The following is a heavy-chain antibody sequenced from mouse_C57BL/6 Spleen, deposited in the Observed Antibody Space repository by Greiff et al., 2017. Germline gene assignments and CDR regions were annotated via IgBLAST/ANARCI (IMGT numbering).Heavy chain of an antibody. CDR3: ASYYGSSLDY. CDR2: INPNNGGT. CDR1: GYTFTDYN. D-gene: IGHD1-1*01. J-gene: IGHJ2*01. V-gene: IGHV1-22*01. Sequence: EVKLQESGPELVKPGASVKMSCKASGYTFTDYNMHWVKQSHGKSLEWIGYINPNNGGTSYNQKFKGKATLTVNKSSSTAYMELRSLTSEDSAVYYCASYYGSSLDYWGQGTTLTVSS.